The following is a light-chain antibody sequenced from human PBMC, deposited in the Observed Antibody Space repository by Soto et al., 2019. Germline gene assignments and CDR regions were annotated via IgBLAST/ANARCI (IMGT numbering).Light chain of an antibody. J-gene: IGKJ1*01. CDR1: KSISNN. CDR3: QQYNNWPPT. Sequence: EMVMTQSPATLSVSPGERVTLSCRASKSISNNFAWYQQKPGQAPRLLIYGASTRATGFPARFSGSGSGTEFTLTISSLQSEDFAVYYCQQYNNWPPTFGQGTKVEIK. CDR2: GAS. V-gene: IGKV3-15*01.